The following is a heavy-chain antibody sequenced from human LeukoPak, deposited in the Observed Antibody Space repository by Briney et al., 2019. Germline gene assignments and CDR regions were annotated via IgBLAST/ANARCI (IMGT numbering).Heavy chain of an antibody. J-gene: IGHJ4*02. V-gene: IGHV3-48*04. CDR1: GFTFSADT. Sequence: GGSLRLSCSASGFTFSADTMNWVRQAPGQGLGWVSYISSGSSSVYYADSVKGRFTISRDNATNSLYLQMNSLRAEDTAVYYCARPVDYNAGDYWGQGTLVTVSS. CDR2: ISSGSSSV. D-gene: IGHD5-12*01. CDR3: ARPVDYNAGDY.